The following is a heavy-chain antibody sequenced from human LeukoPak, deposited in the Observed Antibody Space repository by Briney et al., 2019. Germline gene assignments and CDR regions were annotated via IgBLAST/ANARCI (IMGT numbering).Heavy chain of an antibody. Sequence: ASVKVSCKVSGYTLTELSMHWVRQAPGKGLAWMGGFDPEDGETIYAQKFQGRVTMTEDTSTDTAYMELSSLRSEDTAVYYCATNGDTSLRSKYYYHRANWFDPWGQGTLVTVSA. V-gene: IGHV1-24*01. D-gene: IGHD3-22*01. J-gene: IGHJ5*02. CDR2: FDPEDGET. CDR1: GYTLTELS. CDR3: ATNGDTSLRSKYYYHRANWFDP.